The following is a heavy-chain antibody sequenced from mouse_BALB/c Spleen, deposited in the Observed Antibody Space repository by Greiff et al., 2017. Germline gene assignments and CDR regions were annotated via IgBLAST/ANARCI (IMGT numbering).Heavy chain of an antibody. CDR1: GYTFTDYV. Sequence: VQLQQSGPELVKPGASVKMSCKASGYTFTDYVISWVKQRTGQGLEWIGEIYPGSGSTYYNEKFKGKATLTADKSSNTAYMQLSSLTSEDSAVYFCARLYGNYEFAYWGQGTLVTVSA. V-gene: IGHV1-77*01. CDR2: IYPGSGST. J-gene: IGHJ3*01. D-gene: IGHD2-1*01. CDR3: ARLYGNYEFAY.